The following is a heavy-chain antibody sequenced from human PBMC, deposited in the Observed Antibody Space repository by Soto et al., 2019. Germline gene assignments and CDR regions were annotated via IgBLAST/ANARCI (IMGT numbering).Heavy chain of an antibody. V-gene: IGHV2-5*02. D-gene: IGHD3-9*01. CDR2: IYWDDDK. J-gene: IGHJ5*02. CDR3: AHRPGSGYYDILTGYYSSFRGSWFDP. CDR1: GFSLSTSGVG. Sequence: SGPTLVNPTQTLTLTCTFSGFSLSTSGVGVGWIRQPPGKALEWLALIYWDDDKRYSPSLKSRLTITKDTSKNQVVLTMTNMDPVDTATYYCAHRPGSGYYDILTGYYSSFRGSWFDPWGQ.